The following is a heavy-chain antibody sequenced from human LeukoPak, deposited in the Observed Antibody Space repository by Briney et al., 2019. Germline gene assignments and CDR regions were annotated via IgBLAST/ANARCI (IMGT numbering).Heavy chain of an antibody. J-gene: IGHJ4*02. CDR3: ARFFFSGRSQMDY. D-gene: IGHD6-19*01. CDR2: MNPNSGNT. V-gene: IGHV1-8*03. Sequence: ASVKVSCKASGYTFTSYDINWVRQATGQGLEWMGWMNPNSGNTGYAQKFQGRVTITRNTFISTAYMELSSLRSEDTAAYYCARFFFSGRSQMDYWGQGTLVTVSS. CDR1: GYTFTSYD.